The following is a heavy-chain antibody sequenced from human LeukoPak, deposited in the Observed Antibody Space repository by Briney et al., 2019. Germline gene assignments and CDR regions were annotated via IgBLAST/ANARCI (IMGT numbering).Heavy chain of an antibody. CDR1: GGSISSYY. D-gene: IGHD3-22*01. V-gene: IGHV4-59*01. CDR2: IYYTGST. CDR3: ARVGDYYDSRGYYYNFDY. J-gene: IGHJ4*02. Sequence: SETLSLTCTVSGGSISSYYWSWIRQPPGKGLEWIGCIYYTGSTNYNSSLKSGVTISVDTSQNQFSLKLSSVTAADTAVYYCARVGDYYDSRGYYYNFDYWGQGTLVTVSS.